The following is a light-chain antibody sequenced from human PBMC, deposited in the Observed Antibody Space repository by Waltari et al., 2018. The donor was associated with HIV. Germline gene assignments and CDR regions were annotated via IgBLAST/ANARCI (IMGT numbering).Light chain of an antibody. J-gene: IGLJ2*01. CDR3: QSYDSSTPVV. CDR2: EDN. Sequence: NFMLAQPHSVSESPGQTVTLSCTRSRGSIASTYVQWYQQRPGTSPTTVIYEDNQRPSGVPGRVSGSIDSSSNSASLTISALKTEDEADYYCQSYDSSTPVVFGGGTKLTV. V-gene: IGLV6-57*01. CDR1: RGSIASTY.